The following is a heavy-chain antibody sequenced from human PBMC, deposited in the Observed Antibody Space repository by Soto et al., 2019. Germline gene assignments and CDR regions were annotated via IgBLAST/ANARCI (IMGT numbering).Heavy chain of an antibody. CDR1: GGSISSTTYY. J-gene: IGHJ5*02. CDR3: ARGKRTTIGFAP. Sequence: SETLSLTCTVSGGSISSTTYYWGWIRQPPGKGLEWIGSIYYSGSTYYNPSLKSRVTISVDTSKNHFSLRLSSVTAADTAVYYCARGKRTTIGFAPWGQGTLVTVSS. CDR2: IYYSGST. D-gene: IGHD1-7*01. V-gene: IGHV4-39*02.